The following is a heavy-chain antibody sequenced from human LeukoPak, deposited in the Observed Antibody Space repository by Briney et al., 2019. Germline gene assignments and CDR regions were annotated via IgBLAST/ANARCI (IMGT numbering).Heavy chain of an antibody. CDR2: IIPIFGTA. Sequence: SVKVSCKASGGTFSSYAISWVRQAPGQGLEWMGGIIPIFGTANYAQKFQGRVTITADESTSTAYMELSSLRSEDTAVYYCARGRYFDWLLGGGYYYYYMDVWGKGTTVTISS. D-gene: IGHD3-9*01. CDR3: ARGRYFDWLLGGGYYYYYMDV. J-gene: IGHJ6*03. CDR1: GGTFSSYA. V-gene: IGHV1-69*01.